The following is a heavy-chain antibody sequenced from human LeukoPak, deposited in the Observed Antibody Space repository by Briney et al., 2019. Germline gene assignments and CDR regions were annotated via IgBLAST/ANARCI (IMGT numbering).Heavy chain of an antibody. Sequence: PSETLSLTCTVFGGSISRNYWSWIRQPAGKGLERIGRIYSSGDTNYNPSLKSRVTMSIHTSENQFSLKLNSVTAADTAVYYCAREASGTRRYYYYYMDLWGKGTTVNV. CDR1: GGSISRNY. J-gene: IGHJ6*03. D-gene: IGHD6-13*01. CDR3: AREASGTRRYYYYYMDL. V-gene: IGHV4-4*07. CDR2: IYSSGDT.